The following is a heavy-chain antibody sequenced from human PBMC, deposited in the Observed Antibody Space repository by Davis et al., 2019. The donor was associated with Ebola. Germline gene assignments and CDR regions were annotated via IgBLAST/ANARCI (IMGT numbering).Heavy chain of an antibody. D-gene: IGHD5-18*01. Sequence: GESLMLSCAASGFTFSSYSMNWVRLAPGKGLERVSFISSSSSYIYYADSVKGRFTISRDNAKNSLYLQMNSLRAEDTGVYYCARVDTAMVYYWYFDLWGRGTLVTVSS. CDR2: ISSSSSYI. V-gene: IGHV3-21*01. CDR1: GFTFSSYS. CDR3: ARVDTAMVYYWYFDL. J-gene: IGHJ2*01.